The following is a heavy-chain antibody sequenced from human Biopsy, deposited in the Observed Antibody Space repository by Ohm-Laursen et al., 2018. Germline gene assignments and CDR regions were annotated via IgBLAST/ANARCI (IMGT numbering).Heavy chain of an antibody. CDR3: ALQSVAQMKNFDY. CDR2: ISPKSGGT. Sequence: ASVKVSCKASGATFSSIGITWVRQVPGQGLEWMGWISPKSGGTNYAQKFQGNITMTKNTPMSTAYMEMSRLRSDDTAVYYCALQSVAQMKNFDYWGQGTLVTVSS. D-gene: IGHD6-19*01. CDR1: GATFSSIG. V-gene: IGHV1-2*02. J-gene: IGHJ4*02.